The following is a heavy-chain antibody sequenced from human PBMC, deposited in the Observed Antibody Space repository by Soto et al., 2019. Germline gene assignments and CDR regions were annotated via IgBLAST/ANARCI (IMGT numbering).Heavy chain of an antibody. CDR3: ATLRSLGRPSVDAFDI. CDR2: FDPEDGET. CDR1: GYTLTELS. J-gene: IGHJ3*02. Sequence: ASVKVSCKVSGYTLTELSMHWVRQAPGKGLEWMGGFDPEDGETIYAQKFQGRVTMTEDTSTDTAYMELSSLRSEDTAVYYCATLRSLGRPSVDAFDIWGQGTMVTVSS. V-gene: IGHV1-24*01. D-gene: IGHD1-1*01.